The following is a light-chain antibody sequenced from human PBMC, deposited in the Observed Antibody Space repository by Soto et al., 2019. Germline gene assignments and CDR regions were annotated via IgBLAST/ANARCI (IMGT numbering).Light chain of an antibody. J-gene: IGKJ1*01. Sequence: EIVMTQSPATLSVSPGERATLSCRASQSVSSNLAWYQQKPGQAPRLLLYGTSTRATGIPARFSGSRSGTEFTLTISSLQSEDFATYYCQQYYDYPRTFGQGTKVEV. CDR3: QQYYDYPRT. CDR2: GTS. CDR1: QSVSSN. V-gene: IGKV3-15*01.